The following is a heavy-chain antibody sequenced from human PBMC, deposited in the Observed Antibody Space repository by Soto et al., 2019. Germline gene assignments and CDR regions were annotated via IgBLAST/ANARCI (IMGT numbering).Heavy chain of an antibody. Sequence: PSETLSLTCTVSGGSISRGDYYWSWIRQPPGKGLEWIGYIYYSGSAYYNPSLKSRVTISVDTSKNQFSLKLTSVTAADTAVYYCARDKITGLFDYWGQGTLVTVSS. J-gene: IGHJ4*02. V-gene: IGHV4-30-4*01. D-gene: IGHD2-8*02. CDR3: ARDKITGLFDY. CDR2: IYYSGSA. CDR1: GGSISRGDYY.